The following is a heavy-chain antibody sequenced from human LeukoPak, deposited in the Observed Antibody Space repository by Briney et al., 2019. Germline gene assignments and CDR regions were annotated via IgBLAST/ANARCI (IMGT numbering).Heavy chain of an antibody. J-gene: IGHJ5*02. CDR2: INAGNGNT. CDR1: GYTFTSYA. V-gene: IGHV1-3*01. D-gene: IGHD2-8*01. Sequence: GASVKVSCKASGYTFTSYAMHWVRQDPGQRLEWMGWINAGNGNTKYSQKFQGRVTITRDTSASTAYMELSSLRSEDTAVYYCARDVWGSRSFDPWGQGTPVTVSS. CDR3: ARDVWGSRSFDP.